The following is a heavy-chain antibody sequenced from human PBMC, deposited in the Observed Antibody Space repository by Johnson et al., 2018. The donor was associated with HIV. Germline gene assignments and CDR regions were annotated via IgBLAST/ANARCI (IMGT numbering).Heavy chain of an antibody. J-gene: IGHJ3*02. CDR3: ARDSKRYAFDI. D-gene: IGHD2/OR15-2a*01. V-gene: IGHV3-66*01. Sequence: VQLVESGGGLVQPGGSLRLSCAASGFTVSSNYMSWVRQAPGKGLEWVSVIYSGGSTYYADSVKGRFTISRDNSKNTLYLQMNSLRAEDTAVYYCARDSKRYAFDIWGQGTMVTVSS. CDR1: GFTVSSNY. CDR2: IYSGGST.